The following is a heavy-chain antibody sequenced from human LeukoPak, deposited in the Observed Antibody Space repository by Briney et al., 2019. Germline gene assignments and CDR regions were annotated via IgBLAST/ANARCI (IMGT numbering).Heavy chain of an antibody. V-gene: IGHV3-11*06. J-gene: IGHJ4*02. D-gene: IGHD5-18*01. Sequence: PGGSLRLSCAASGFTFSDYYMSWIRQASGKGLEWVSCIKGSGSYTNYADSVKGRFTISRDNAKNSLYLQLNSLRAEDTAVYYCARYVDTAPTYFDYWGQGTLVTVSS. CDR2: IKGSGSYT. CDR1: GFTFSDYY. CDR3: ARYVDTAPTYFDY.